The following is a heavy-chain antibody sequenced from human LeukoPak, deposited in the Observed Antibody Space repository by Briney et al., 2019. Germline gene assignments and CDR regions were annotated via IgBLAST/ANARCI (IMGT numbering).Heavy chain of an antibody. CDR3: ARDFPYGDYEDHFDY. V-gene: IGHV3-48*03. D-gene: IGHD4-17*01. CDR2: ISSSGSTI. Sequence: GGSLRLSCAASGFTFSRYEMNWVRQAPGKGLEWVSYISSSGSTIYYADSVKGRFTISRDNAKNSLYLQMNSLRAEDTAVYYRARDFPYGDYEDHFDYWGQGTLVTVSS. J-gene: IGHJ4*02. CDR1: GFTFSRYE.